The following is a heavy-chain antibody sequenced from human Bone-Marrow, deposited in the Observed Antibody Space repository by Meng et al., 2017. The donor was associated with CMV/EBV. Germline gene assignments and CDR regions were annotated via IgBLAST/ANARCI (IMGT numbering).Heavy chain of an antibody. J-gene: IGHJ6*02. Sequence: LKISCAASGFTFSSYAMHWVRQAPGKGLEWVSVIYSGGSTYYADSVKGRFTISRDNSKNTLYLQMNSLRAEDTAVYYCARLIAALKRSMDVWGQGTTVTVSS. CDR2: IYSGGST. V-gene: IGHV3-53*01. CDR3: ARLIAALKRSMDV. CDR1: GFTFSSYA. D-gene: IGHD6-6*01.